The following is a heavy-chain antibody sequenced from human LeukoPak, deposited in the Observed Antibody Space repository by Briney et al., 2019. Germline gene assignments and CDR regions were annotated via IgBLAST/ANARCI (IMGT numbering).Heavy chain of an antibody. V-gene: IGHV5-51*01. J-gene: IGHJ4*02. CDR3: ARQITDQSSGYDSIDY. D-gene: IGHD5-12*01. CDR1: AYRFTTYW. Sequence: GESLNISCTASAYRFTTYWIGWVRQMPGKGLEWMGIIYPGDSATRYSPSFEGRVTISADKSITTAYLQWSSLKASDTAMYYCARQITDQSSGYDSIDYWGQGTLVTVSS. CDR2: IYPGDSAT.